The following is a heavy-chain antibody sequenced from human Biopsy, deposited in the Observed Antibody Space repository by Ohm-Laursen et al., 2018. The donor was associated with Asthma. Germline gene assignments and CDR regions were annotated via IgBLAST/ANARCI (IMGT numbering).Heavy chain of an antibody. D-gene: IGHD7-27*01. V-gene: IGHV1-8*01. CDR1: GYTFINND. Sequence: ASVKVSCKASGYTFINNDINWVRQAAGQGLEWMGWMNPNSGNTGYAQKFHGRVTMTRDTSINTVYMELSSLRSDDTAVYYCARGSKIGRTRLVFNWVRTDYYYSLDVWGQGTTVTVSS. CDR3: ARGSKIGRTRLVFNWVRTDYYYSLDV. J-gene: IGHJ6*02. CDR2: MNPNSGNT.